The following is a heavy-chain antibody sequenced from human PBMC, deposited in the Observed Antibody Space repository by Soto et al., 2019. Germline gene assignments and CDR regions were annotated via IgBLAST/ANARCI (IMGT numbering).Heavy chain of an antibody. D-gene: IGHD6-19*01. CDR2: IYHSGST. V-gene: IGHV4-30-2*01. CDR1: GGSISSGGYS. J-gene: IGHJ4*02. CDR3: ARGGWYVDY. Sequence: SSETLSLTCAVSGGSISSGGYSWSWIRQPPGKGLEWIGYIYHSGSTYYNPSLKSRVTISVDRSKNQFSLKLSSVTAADTAMYYCARGGWYVDYWGQGALVTVSS.